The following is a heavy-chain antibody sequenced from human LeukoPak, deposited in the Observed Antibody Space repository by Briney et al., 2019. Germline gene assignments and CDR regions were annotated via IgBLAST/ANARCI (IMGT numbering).Heavy chain of an antibody. CDR1: GFTFSDYY. Sequence: PGGSLRLSCVASGFTFSDYYMTWVRQAPGKGLEWVSSISGSGGSTYYADSVKGRFTMSRDNSKNTLYLQMNSLRAEDTAVYYCAKTESSSYFYTYFNYWGQGTLVTVSS. CDR3: AKTESSSYFYTYFNY. V-gene: IGHV3-23*01. J-gene: IGHJ4*02. D-gene: IGHD3-22*01. CDR2: ISGSGGST.